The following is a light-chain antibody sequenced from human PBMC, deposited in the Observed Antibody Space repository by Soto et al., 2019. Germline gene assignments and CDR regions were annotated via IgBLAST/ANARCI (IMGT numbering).Light chain of an antibody. CDR3: HQYGLSPRHP. J-gene: IGKJ2*01. CDR2: GAS. V-gene: IGKV3-20*01. Sequence: EIVLTQSPGTLSLSPGESAILSCRASQSVNSNYLAWYQQKPGQAPRLLIYGASSRATGVPNRFSGSGSGTDFTLTISSLGPEDFAVYYCHQYGLSPRHPFGQGTKVDIK. CDR1: QSVNSNY.